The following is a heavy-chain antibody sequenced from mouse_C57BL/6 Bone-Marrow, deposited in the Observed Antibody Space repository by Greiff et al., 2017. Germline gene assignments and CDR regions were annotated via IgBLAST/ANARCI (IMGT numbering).Heavy chain of an antibody. J-gene: IGHJ2*01. V-gene: IGHV1-9*01. CDR3: FGGSSFDY. Sequence: VKLQESGAELMKPGASVKLSCKATGYTFTAYWIEWVKQRPGHGLEWIGEILPGSGSTNYNVKFKGKATFTADTSSNTAYMQLSSLTTEDSAIYYCFGGSSFDYWGQGTTLTVSS. CDR1: GYTFTAYW. CDR2: ILPGSGST. D-gene: IGHD1-1*01.